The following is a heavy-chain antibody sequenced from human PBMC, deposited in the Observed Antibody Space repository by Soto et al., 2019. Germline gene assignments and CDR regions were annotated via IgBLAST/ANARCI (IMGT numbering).Heavy chain of an antibody. D-gene: IGHD3-10*01. CDR2: ISAYNGNT. V-gene: IGHV1-18*04. CDR1: GYTFVSYG. CDR3: ARDRADFYDSSTAFGDI. J-gene: IGHJ4*02. Sequence: QVQLVQSGSDVKRAGASVRVSCKASGYTFVSYGLSWVRQAPGQGLEWMGWISAYNGNTGYAEQLQDRVTLTTDTSTSTAYLELRSLRFGDAAIYYCARDRADFYDSSTAFGDIWGPGTLVTVSP.